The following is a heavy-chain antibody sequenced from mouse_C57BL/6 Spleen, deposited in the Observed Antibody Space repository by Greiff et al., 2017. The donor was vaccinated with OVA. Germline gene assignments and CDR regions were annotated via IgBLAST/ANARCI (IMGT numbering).Heavy chain of an antibody. J-gene: IGHJ1*03. CDR2: ISSGSSTI. CDR1: GFTFSDYG. D-gene: IGHD2-1*01. Sequence: EVKLVESGGGLVKPGGSLKLSCAASGFTFSDYGMHWVRQAPEKGLEWVAYISSGSSTISYADTVTGRFTISRANAKNTLFLRMTSLRSEDTAMYCCARDVTTRNWYFDVWGTGTTGTVSS. CDR3: ARDVTTRNWYFDV. V-gene: IGHV5-17*01.